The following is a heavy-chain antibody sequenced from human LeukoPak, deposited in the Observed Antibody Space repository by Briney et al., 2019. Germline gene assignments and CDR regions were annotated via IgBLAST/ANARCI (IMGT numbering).Heavy chain of an antibody. CDR2: ISYDGSNK. J-gene: IGHJ4*02. CDR3: ARKGPYSSSSGWNDY. CDR1: GFTFSSYA. Sequence: GGSLRLSCAASGFTFSSYAMHWVRQAPGKGLEWVAVISYDGSNKYYADSVKGRFTISRDNSKNTLYLQMNSLRAEDTAVYYCARKGPYSSSSGWNDYWGQGTLVTVSS. V-gene: IGHV3-30-3*01. D-gene: IGHD6-6*01.